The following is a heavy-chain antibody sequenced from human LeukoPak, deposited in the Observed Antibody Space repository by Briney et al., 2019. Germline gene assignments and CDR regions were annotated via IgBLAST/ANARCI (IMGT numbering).Heavy chain of an antibody. V-gene: IGHV1-18*01. CDR2: IGAYNGNT. D-gene: IGHD6-19*01. J-gene: IGHJ4*02. CDR3: ARDLPGAVAGTGGY. CDR1: GYTFTSYG. Sequence: ASVKVSCKASGYTFTSYGIRWVRQAPGQGLEWMGWIGAYNGNTNYAQKLQGRVTMTTDTSTSTAYMELRSLRSDDTAVYYCARDLPGAVAGTGGYWGQGTLVTVSS.